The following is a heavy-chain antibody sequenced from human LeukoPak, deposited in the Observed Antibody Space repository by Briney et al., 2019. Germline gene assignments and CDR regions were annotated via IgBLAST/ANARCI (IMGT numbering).Heavy chain of an antibody. CDR1: GGSISSYY. CDR3: ARADSSSWYGDQDNWFDP. V-gene: IGHV4-59*01. Sequence: SETLSLTCTVSGGSISSYYWSWIRQPPGKGLEWIGYIYYSGSTNYNPSLKSRVTISVDTSKNQFSLKLSSVTAADTAVYYCARADSSSWYGDQDNWFDPWGQGTLVTVSS. J-gene: IGHJ5*02. CDR2: IYYSGST. D-gene: IGHD6-13*01.